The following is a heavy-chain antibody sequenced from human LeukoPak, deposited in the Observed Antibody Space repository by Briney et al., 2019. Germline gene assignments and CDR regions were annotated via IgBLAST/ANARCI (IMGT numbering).Heavy chain of an antibody. Sequence: ASVKVSCNASGYTFTGYYMHWVRQAPGQGLELMGWINPNSGGTNYAQKFQGRVTMTRDTSISTAYMELSRLRSDDTAVYYCARVMVRGVIVAVGYWGQGTLVTVSS. J-gene: IGHJ4*02. CDR2: INPNSGGT. CDR3: ARVMVRGVIVAVGY. CDR1: GYTFTGYY. V-gene: IGHV1-2*02. D-gene: IGHD3-10*01.